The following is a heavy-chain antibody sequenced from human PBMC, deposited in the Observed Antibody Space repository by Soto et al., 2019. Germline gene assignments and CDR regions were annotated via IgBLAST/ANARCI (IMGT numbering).Heavy chain of an antibody. D-gene: IGHD2-15*01. Sequence: EVQLVESGGGLVQPGGSLRLSCAASGFTVSSNYMSWVRQAPGKGLEWVSVIYSGGSTYFADSVKDRFSISRDNSKNTLHLQMHSLRAEDTAVYYCAREGRPWGQGTLVTVSS. CDR2: IYSGGST. CDR3: AREGRP. V-gene: IGHV3-66*01. J-gene: IGHJ5*02. CDR1: GFTVSSNY.